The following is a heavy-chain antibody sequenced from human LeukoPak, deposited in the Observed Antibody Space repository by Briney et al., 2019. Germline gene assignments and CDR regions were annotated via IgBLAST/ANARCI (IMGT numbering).Heavy chain of an antibody. D-gene: IGHD3-22*01. V-gene: IGHV3-21*01. J-gene: IGHJ4*02. CDR2: ISSSSSYI. Sequence: GGSLRLSCAASGFTFSSYSMNWVRQAPGKGLEWVSSISSSSSYIYYADSVKGRFTISRDNAKNSLYLQMNNLRAEDTAVYYCARDSTYYYDSSGYPPDYWGQGTLVTVSS. CDR1: GFTFSSYS. CDR3: ARDSTYYYDSSGYPPDY.